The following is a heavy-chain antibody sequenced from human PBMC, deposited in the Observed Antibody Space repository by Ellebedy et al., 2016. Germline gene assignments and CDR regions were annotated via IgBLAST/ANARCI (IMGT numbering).Heavy chain of an antibody. J-gene: IGHJ4*02. Sequence: GGSLRLSCEASGFTFSNYGMSWVRQVPGKGLEWVSGISGGGISTHNADSVKGRFHISRDNSKNMIYLQMNSLRADDTAIYYCAKRSQFTRISCFDYWGQGTLVTVSS. D-gene: IGHD2-2*01. CDR1: GFTFSNYG. CDR2: ISGGGIST. V-gene: IGHV3-23*01. CDR3: AKRSQFTRISCFDY.